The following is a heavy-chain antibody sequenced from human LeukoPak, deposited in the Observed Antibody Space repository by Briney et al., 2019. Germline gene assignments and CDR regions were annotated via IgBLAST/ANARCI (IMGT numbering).Heavy chain of an antibody. CDR1: GYTFTGYY. D-gene: IGHD3-22*01. CDR3: ARSLLLYYYDSSGSVDY. J-gene: IGHJ4*02. V-gene: IGHV1-2*02. CDR2: INPNSGGT. Sequence: ASVKVSCKASGYTFTGYYMHWVRQAPGQGLEWMGWINPNSGGTNYAQKFQGRVTMTRDTSISTAYMELSRLRSDDTAVYYCARSLLLYYYDSSGSVDYWGQGTLVTVSS.